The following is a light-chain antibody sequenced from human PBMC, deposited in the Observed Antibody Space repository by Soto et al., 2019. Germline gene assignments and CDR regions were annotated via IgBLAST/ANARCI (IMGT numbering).Light chain of an antibody. CDR3: QSYDSSLSGSYV. Sequence: QSVLTQPPSVSGAPGQRVTISCTGSSSNIGAGYDVHWYQQLPGTAPKLLIYGNNNRPSGVPDRFSGSKSGTSAYLAITGLKAEDEADYYCQSYDSSLSGSYVFGTGTKVTVL. J-gene: IGLJ1*01. V-gene: IGLV1-40*01. CDR1: SSNIGAGYD. CDR2: GNN.